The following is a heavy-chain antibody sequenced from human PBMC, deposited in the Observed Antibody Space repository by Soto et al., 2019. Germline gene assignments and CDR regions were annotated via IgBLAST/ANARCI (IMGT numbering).Heavy chain of an antibody. D-gene: IGHD2-2*01. CDR3: NLDVRTGDCSLTSCRGGLDV. V-gene: IGHV3-15*07. CDR2: IKRKSDGGTI. J-gene: IGHJ6*02. Sequence: EVQLVESGGGLVKPGGSLRLSCVGSNFSFSNAWMNWVRQTPGKGLEWVGRIKRKSDGGTIDYADAVKGRFTISRDDSKNTLSLQMNSLRFEDTGVYYCNLDVRTGDCSLTSCRGGLDVWGLGTTVTVSS. CDR1: NFSFSNAW.